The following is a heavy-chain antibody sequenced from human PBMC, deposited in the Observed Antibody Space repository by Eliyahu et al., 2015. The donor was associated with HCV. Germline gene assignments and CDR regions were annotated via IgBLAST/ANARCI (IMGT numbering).Heavy chain of an antibody. CDR2: ISGSGGST. D-gene: IGHD3-10*01. CDR3: AKRYYYGSGSSPSGMDV. Sequence: EVQLLESGGGLVQPGGSLRLSCAASGFXFSSYAMNWVRQAPGKGLDWVSEISGSGGSTYXADSVKGRFTISRDNSKNTLYLQMNNLRAEDTAIYYCAKRYYYGSGSSPSGMDVWGQGTTVTVSS. CDR1: GFXFSSYA. V-gene: IGHV3-23*01. J-gene: IGHJ6*02.